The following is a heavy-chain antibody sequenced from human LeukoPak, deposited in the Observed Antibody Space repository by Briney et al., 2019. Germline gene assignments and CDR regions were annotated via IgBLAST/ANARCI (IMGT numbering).Heavy chain of an antibody. J-gene: IGHJ4*02. V-gene: IGHV4-31*03. Sequence: PSETLSLTCTVSGGSISSGGYYWSWIRQHPGKGLEWIGYIYYSGSTYYNPSLKSRVTISVDMSKNQFSLKLSSVTAADTAVYYCARGSGIAAAGVDYWGQGTLVTVSS. CDR1: GGSISSGGYY. CDR3: ARGSGIAAAGVDY. CDR2: IYYSGST. D-gene: IGHD6-13*01.